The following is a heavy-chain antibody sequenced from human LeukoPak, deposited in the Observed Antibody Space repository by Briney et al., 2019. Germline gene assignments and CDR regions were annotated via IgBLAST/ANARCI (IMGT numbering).Heavy chain of an antibody. CDR3: ARVIRHSSGYNYYYYMDV. V-gene: IGHV4-4*07. J-gene: IGHJ6*03. D-gene: IGHD3-22*01. CDR1: GGSISSYY. CDR2: IYTSGST. Sequence: SETLSLTCTVSGGSISSYYWSWIRQPAGKGLEWIGRIYTSGSTNYNPSLKSRVTMSVDTSKNQFSLKLSSVTAADTAVYYCARVIRHSSGYNYYYYMDVWGKGTTVTISS.